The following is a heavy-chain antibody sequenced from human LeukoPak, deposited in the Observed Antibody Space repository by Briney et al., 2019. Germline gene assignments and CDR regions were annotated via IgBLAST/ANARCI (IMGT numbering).Heavy chain of an antibody. CDR2: IIPIFGTA. V-gene: IGHV1-69*13. J-gene: IGHJ1*01. D-gene: IGHD3-22*01. CDR3: ARGVPDSSGYYFMYLQH. CDR1: GGTFSSYA. Sequence: SVKVSCKASGGTFSSYAISWVRQAPGQGLEWMGGIIPIFGTANYAQKFQGRVTITADESTSTAYMEPSSLRSEDTAVYYCARGVPDSSGYYFMYLQHWGQGTLVTVSS.